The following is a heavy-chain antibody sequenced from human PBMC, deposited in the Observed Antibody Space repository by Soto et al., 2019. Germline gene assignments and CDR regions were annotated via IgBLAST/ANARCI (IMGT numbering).Heavy chain of an antibody. J-gene: IGHJ4*02. CDR1: GGSISSYY. CDR3: ARALRSGWWVFDY. D-gene: IGHD6-19*01. V-gene: IGHV4-59*01. Sequence: SETLSLTCTVSGGSISSYYWSWIRQPPGKGLEWIGSIYYSGSTYYNPSLKSRVTISVDTSKNQFSLKLSSVTAADTAVYYCARALRSGWWVFDYWGQGTLVTVSS. CDR2: IYYSGST.